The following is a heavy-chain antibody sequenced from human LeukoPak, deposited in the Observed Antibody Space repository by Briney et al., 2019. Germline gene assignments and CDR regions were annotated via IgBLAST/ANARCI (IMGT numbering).Heavy chain of an antibody. CDR3: ARRSGYDRRAGTLDL. V-gene: IGHV1-18*01. Sequence: ASVKVSCKASGFTFTSFGFIWVRQAPGQGLEWVGWISGYNGDTSHDQKFQGRVTISTDTSTNTAYMELRSLTSDDTAVYYCARRSGYDRRAGTLDLWGQGTMVTVSS. J-gene: IGHJ3*01. CDR1: GFTFTSFG. CDR2: ISGYNGDT. D-gene: IGHD5-12*01.